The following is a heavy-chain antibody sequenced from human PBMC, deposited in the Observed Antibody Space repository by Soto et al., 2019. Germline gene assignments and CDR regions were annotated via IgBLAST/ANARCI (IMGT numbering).Heavy chain of an antibody. V-gene: IGHV4-59*08. Sequence: SETLSLTCTVSGGSISSYYWSWIRQPPGKGLEWIGYIYCSGSTNYNPSLKSRVTISVDTSKNQFSLKLSSVTAADTAVYYCAGTSEYSGYDFPPAYWGQGTLVTVSS. CDR3: AGTSEYSGYDFPPAY. J-gene: IGHJ4*02. D-gene: IGHD5-12*01. CDR1: GGSISSYY. CDR2: IYCSGST.